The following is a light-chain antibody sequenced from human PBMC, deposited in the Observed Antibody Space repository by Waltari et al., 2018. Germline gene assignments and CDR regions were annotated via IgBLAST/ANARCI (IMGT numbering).Light chain of an antibody. V-gene: IGKV1-16*01. CDR2: GAS. Sequence: DIYLTQSPSSLSAFVGDRVTITCRASQGIVNYLAWFQQKPGKAPKSLIYGASDLESGVPSRFSGSGSVTDFTLTITSLQPEDFATYYCQQFASYPYTFGGGTKVEIK. CDR1: QGIVNY. J-gene: IGKJ4*01. CDR3: QQFASYPYT.